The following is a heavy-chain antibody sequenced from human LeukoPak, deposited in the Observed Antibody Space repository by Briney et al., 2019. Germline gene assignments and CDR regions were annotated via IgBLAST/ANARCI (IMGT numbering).Heavy chain of an antibody. D-gene: IGHD3-3*01. CDR3: ASKSPSYDFWSGSYAFDI. J-gene: IGHJ3*02. Sequence: SETLSLTCTVSGGSISSSSYYWGWIRQPPGKGLEWIGSIYYSGSTYYNPSLKSRVTISVDTSKNQFSLKLSSVTAADTAVYYCASKSPSYDFWSGSYAFDIWGQGTMVTVSS. V-gene: IGHV4-39*01. CDR1: GGSISSSSYY. CDR2: IYYSGST.